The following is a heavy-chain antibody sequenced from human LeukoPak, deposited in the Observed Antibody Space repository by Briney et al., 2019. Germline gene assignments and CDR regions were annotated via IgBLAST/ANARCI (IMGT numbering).Heavy chain of an antibody. CDR2: ITCCGGP. V-gene: IGHV3-23*01. J-gene: IGHJ3*01. CDR1: VFTFSIYA. CDR3: ARDPDGDYIGAFEF. Sequence: GGSLRLSCAVSVFTFSIYAVMGVRQAPGRGLEWVPAITCCGGPRYADSVKGRFTISRDNSKNTLYLQMNSLRAEDTAQYFCARDPDGDYIGAFEFWGRGTVVTVSS. D-gene: IGHD4-17*01.